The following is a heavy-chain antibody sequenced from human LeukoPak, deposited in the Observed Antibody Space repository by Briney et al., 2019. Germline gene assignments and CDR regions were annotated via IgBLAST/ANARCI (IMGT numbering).Heavy chain of an antibody. CDR3: ACPSAAATYYYGMDV. V-gene: IGHV4-34*01. CDR2: INHSGST. CDR1: GASISSDY. J-gene: IGHJ6*02. D-gene: IGHD2-2*01. Sequence: PSETLSLTCTVSGASISSDYWTWIRQPPGKGLEWIGEINHSGSTNYNPSLKSRVTISVDTSKNQFSLKLSSVTAADTAVYYCACPSAAATYYYGMDVWGQGTTVTVSS.